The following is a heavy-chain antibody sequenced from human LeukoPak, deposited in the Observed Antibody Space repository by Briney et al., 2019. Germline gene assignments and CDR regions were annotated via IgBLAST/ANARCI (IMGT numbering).Heavy chain of an antibody. CDR3: AKSRGSSKSGPQWLAYFDY. V-gene: IGHV3-53*04. J-gene: IGHJ4*02. CDR2: IDSGGST. CDR1: GFSFSSYT. D-gene: IGHD6-19*01. Sequence: PGGSLRLSCAASGFSFSSYTMNWVRQAPGKGLEWVSDIDSGGSTYYADSVKGRFTISRHNSKNTLYLQMNSLRAEDTAVYCCAKSRGSSKSGPQWLAYFDYWGQGTLVTVSS.